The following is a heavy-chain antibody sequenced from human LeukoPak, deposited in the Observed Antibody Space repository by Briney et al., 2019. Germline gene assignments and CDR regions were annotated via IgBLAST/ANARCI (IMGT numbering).Heavy chain of an antibody. V-gene: IGHV1-2*02. J-gene: IGHJ5*02. Sequence: ASVKVSCKASGYTFTGYYMHWVRQAPGQGLEWMGWINPNSGGTNYAQKFQGRVTMTRDTSISTAYMELSRLRSDDTAVYYCARDPLNYYDSSGYYVGNWFDPWGQGTLVTVSS. CDR3: ARDPLNYYDSSGYYVGNWFDP. CDR1: GYTFTGYY. CDR2: INPNSGGT. D-gene: IGHD3-22*01.